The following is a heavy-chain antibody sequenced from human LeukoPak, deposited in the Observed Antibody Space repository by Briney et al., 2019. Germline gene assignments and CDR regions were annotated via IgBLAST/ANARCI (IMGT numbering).Heavy chain of an antibody. D-gene: IGHD1-26*01. CDR3: AKDGVGATSLDR. J-gene: IGHJ5*02. CDR2: IYGSGSPI. V-gene: IGHV3-11*04. Sequence: GGSLRLSCAASGFTFSDYFMSWIRQAPGKGLEWLSYIYGSGSPISYADSVKGRFTISRDNAKNSLYLQMNSLRAEDTAVYYCAKDGVGATSLDRWGQGTLVTVSS. CDR1: GFTFSDYF.